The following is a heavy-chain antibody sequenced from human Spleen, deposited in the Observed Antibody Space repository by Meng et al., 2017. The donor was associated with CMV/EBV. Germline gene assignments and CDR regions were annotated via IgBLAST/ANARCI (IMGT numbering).Heavy chain of an antibody. V-gene: IGHV3-11*01. D-gene: IGHD3-3*01. J-gene: IGHJ4*02. Sequence: GESLKISCAASGVTFNYYYIHWVRQAPGKGLEWVSYISSSGSTIYYADSVKGRFTISRDNAKNSLYLQMNSLRAEDTAVYYCARGGRITIFGVVKQGADYWGQGTLVTVSS. CDR2: ISSSGSTI. CDR1: GVTFNYYY. CDR3: ARGGRITIFGVVKQGADY.